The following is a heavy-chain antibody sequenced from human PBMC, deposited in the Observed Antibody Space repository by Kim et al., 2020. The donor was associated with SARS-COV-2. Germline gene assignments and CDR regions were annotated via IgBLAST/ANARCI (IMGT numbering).Heavy chain of an antibody. V-gene: IGHV3-7*01. J-gene: IGHJ4*02. D-gene: IGHD3-16*01. Sequence: DGSVRTTVDTVKGRVTISRDNANNVLYLQMSSLRAEDAAVYYCAAWANENYWGQGTLVTVSS. CDR2: DGSVR. CDR3: AAWANENY.